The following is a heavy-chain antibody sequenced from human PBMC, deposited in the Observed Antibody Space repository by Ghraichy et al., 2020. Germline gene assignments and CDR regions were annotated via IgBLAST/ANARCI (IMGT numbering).Heavy chain of an antibody. V-gene: IGHV3-11*01. J-gene: IGHJ6*02. CDR2: ISSSGSTT. D-gene: IGHD2-8*01. CDR1: GFTFSDYY. Sequence: GALRLSCVASGFTFSDYYMRWIRQAPGKGLEWVSYISSSGSTTYYADFVKGRFTISRDNAKNSLYLQMNSLRAEDTAVYYYARDPSLGYCINGVCYGPSYYYYGMDVWGQGTTVTVSS. CDR3: ARDPSLGYCINGVCYGPSYYYYGMDV.